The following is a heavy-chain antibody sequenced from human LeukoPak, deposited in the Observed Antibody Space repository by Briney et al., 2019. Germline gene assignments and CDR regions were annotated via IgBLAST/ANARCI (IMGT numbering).Heavy chain of an antibody. CDR3: AKVSDYYGSGSPDWAFDY. D-gene: IGHD3-10*01. Sequence: SETLSLTCTVSGGSISSGHYFWSWIRQPAGRGLEWIGRIYTSGSTTYNPSLKSRVTISVDTTKNQFSLKLSSVTAADTAVYYCAKVSDYYGSGSPDWAFDYWGHGTLVTVSS. CDR1: GGSISSGHYF. J-gene: IGHJ4*01. V-gene: IGHV4-61*02. CDR2: IYTSGST.